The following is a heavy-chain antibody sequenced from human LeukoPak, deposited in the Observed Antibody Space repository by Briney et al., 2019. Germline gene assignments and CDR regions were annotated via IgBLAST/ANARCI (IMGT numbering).Heavy chain of an antibody. CDR1: GCTFSSYA. D-gene: IGHD3-3*01. J-gene: IGHJ4*02. CDR3: AREYYYDFWSGYQYYFDY. CDR2: IIPTFGTA. V-gene: IGHV1-69*13. Sequence: ASVKVSCKASGCTFSSYAISWVRQAPGQGLEWMGGIIPTFGTANYAQKFQGRVTITADESTSTAYMELSSLRSEDTAVYYCAREYYYDFWSGYQYYFDYWGQGTLVTVSS.